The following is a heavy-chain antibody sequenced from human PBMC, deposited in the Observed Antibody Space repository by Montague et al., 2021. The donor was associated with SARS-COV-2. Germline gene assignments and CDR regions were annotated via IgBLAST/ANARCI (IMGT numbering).Heavy chain of an antibody. D-gene: IGHD2-15*01. Sequence: SLRLSCAASGFSFKNAWMSWVRQAPGKGLEWVGRIKSSTDGGTVDYAVTLQDRFTISRDDSTNPLYLQKNRLKARDTAIYYCCVRGLAAASDDAFDLWGPGTMVTVSS. J-gene: IGHJ3*01. CDR2: IKSSTDGGTV. V-gene: IGHV3-15*01. CDR1: GFSFKNAW. CDR3: CVRGLAAASDDAFDL.